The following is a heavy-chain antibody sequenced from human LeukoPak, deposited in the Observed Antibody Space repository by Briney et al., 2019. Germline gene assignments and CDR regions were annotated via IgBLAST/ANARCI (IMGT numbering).Heavy chain of an antibody. Sequence: GGSLRLSCAASGFTFSNYGMHWVRQTPGKGLEWVAFIRYDGSNKYYAGSVKGRFTISRDNSKNTLYLHINSLRAEDTAVYYCAKVGIAAHTTRYNYYYMDVWGKGTTVTVSS. D-gene: IGHD6-13*01. V-gene: IGHV3-30*02. J-gene: IGHJ6*03. CDR1: GFTFSNYG. CDR2: IRYDGSNK. CDR3: AKVGIAAHTTRYNYYYMDV.